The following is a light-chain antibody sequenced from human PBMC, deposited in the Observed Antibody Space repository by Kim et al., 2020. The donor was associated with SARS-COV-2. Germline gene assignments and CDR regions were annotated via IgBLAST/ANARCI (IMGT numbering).Light chain of an antibody. CDR2: RGN. J-gene: IGLJ1*01. CDR1: SSNLGRNY. V-gene: IGLV1-47*01. Sequence: ELTQPPSASGTPGQRVTISCSGGSSNLGRNYVYWYQHVPGAAPKLLIYRGNNRPSGVPDRFAGSKSDNSASLVISGLRSEDEADYYCAAWDYSLSAYVFGTGTKVTVL. CDR3: AAWDYSLSAYV.